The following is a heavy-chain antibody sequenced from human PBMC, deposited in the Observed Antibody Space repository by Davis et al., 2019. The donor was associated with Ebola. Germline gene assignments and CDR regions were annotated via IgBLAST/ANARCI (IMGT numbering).Heavy chain of an antibody. J-gene: IGHJ5*02. Sequence: ASVKVSCKASGYTFTSYYMHWVRQAPGQGLEWMGIINPSGGSTSYAQKFQGRVTITADESTSTAYMELSSLRSDDTAVYYCARDRFSRNCSSTSCNWFDPWGQGTLVTVSS. V-gene: IGHV1-46*01. CDR3: ARDRFSRNCSSTSCNWFDP. CDR1: GYTFTSYY. CDR2: INPSGGST. D-gene: IGHD2-2*01.